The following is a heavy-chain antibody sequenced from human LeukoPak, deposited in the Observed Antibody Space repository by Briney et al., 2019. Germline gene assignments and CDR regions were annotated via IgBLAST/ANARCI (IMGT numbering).Heavy chain of an antibody. CDR2: IYYSGST. V-gene: IGHV4-59*01. CDR3: AIGLRWPDY. Sequence: TSSETLSLTCTVSGGSISSYYWSWIRQPPGKGLEWLGYIYYSGSTNYNPSLKSRVTISVDTSKNQFSLKLSSVTAADTAVYYCAIGLRWPDYWGQGTLVTVSS. J-gene: IGHJ4*02. D-gene: IGHD4-23*01. CDR1: GGSISSYY.